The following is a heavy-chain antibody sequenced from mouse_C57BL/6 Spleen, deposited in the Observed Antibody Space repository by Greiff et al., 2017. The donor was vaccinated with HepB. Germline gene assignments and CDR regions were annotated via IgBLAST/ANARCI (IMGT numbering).Heavy chain of an antibody. Sequence: EVHLLESGGGLVKPGGSLKLSCAVSGFTFSDYGMHWVRQAPEKGLEWVAYISSGSSTIYYADTVKGRFTISRDNAKNTLFLQMTSLRSEDTAMYYCAREMDYWGQGTSVTVSS. CDR3: AREMDY. CDR1: GFTFSDYG. V-gene: IGHV5-17*01. J-gene: IGHJ4*01. CDR2: ISSGSSTI.